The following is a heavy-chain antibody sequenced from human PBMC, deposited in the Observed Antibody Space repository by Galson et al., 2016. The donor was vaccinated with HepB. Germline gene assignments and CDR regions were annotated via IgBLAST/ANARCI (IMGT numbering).Heavy chain of an antibody. D-gene: IGHD3-3*01. CDR3: VTDFWPTEVG. J-gene: IGHJ6*02. CDR2: XXISXXXI. Sequence: SLRLSCAASGFTFSSXXMNXXXQAXXXGLXXISXXXISXXXIXSADSXKGRFTISXDNAKNSLYLQXXSLRDEDTAVCYCVTDFWPTEVGWGQGRTVIVS. V-gene: IGHV3-48*02. CDR1: GFTFSSXX.